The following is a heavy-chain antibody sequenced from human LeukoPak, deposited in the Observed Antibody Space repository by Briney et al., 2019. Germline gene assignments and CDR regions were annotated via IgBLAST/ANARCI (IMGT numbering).Heavy chain of an antibody. V-gene: IGHV3-23*01. CDR3: AKSYYYGSGDYSLTAFDI. D-gene: IGHD3-10*01. CDR2: ISDSAGTT. CDR1: GFTFSNYW. Sequence: GGSLRLSCAASGFTFSNYWMIWVRQAPGKGLEWVSGISDSAGTTYYADSVKGRFSISRDNSKNTLNLQMNSLRAEDTAVYYCAKSYYYGSGDYSLTAFDIWGQGTMVTVSS. J-gene: IGHJ3*02.